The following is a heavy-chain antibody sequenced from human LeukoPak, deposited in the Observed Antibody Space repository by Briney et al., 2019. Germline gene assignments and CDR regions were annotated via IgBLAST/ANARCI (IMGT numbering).Heavy chain of an antibody. CDR2: IYHSGST. Sequence: SETLSLTYTVSGYSISSGYYWGWIRQPPGRGLEWIGSIYHSGSTYYNPSLKSRVTISVDTSKNQFSLKLSSVTAADTAVYYCARASGREKNFDYWGQGTLVTVSS. V-gene: IGHV4-38-2*02. J-gene: IGHJ4*02. CDR3: ARASGREKNFDY. CDR1: GYSISSGYY. D-gene: IGHD5-24*01.